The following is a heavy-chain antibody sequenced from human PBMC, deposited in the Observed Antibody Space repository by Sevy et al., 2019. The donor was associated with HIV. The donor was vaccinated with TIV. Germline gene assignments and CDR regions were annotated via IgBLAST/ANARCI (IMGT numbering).Heavy chain of an antibody. V-gene: IGHV4-59*08. D-gene: IGHD2-2*02. CDR1: GDSINTYY. Sequence: SETLSLTCTVSGDSINTYYWSWIRQPPGKGLEWIGYVSHSGNTNYNPTLKIRVCMSVDTSTNQFSLKAKSVTAADTAVYYCARLRWDLVVVPGATPGCYFDSWGQGTLVTVSS. J-gene: IGHJ4*02. CDR2: VSHSGNT. CDR3: ARLRWDLVVVPGATPGCYFDS.